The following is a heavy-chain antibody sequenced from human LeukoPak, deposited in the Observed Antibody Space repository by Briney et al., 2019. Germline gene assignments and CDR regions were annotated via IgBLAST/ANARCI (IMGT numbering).Heavy chain of an antibody. CDR1: GYTFTNYY. Sequence: GASVKVSCKASGYTFTNYYMHWVRQAPGQGLEWMGVFNPSGGSTSYAQKFQGRVTMTTDTSTSTAYMELRSLRSDDTAVYYCAAWLTTFDYWGQGTLVTVSS. J-gene: IGHJ4*02. D-gene: IGHD3-22*01. V-gene: IGHV1-46*01. CDR2: FNPSGGST. CDR3: AAWLTTFDY.